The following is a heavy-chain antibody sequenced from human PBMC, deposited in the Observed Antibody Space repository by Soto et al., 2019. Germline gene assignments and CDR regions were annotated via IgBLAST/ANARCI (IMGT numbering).Heavy chain of an antibody. CDR2: IVPMFGTA. Sequence: QVQLVQSGAEVKKPGSSVNVSCKTSGGTFGNSAVTWVRQAPGQGLEWLGGIVPMFGTANYAQKFQGRVTITADESKITAYMELNSLKTDDTAVYYCARDGDPQSAFWSGPWGGGRFDPWGQGTLVTVSS. CDR3: ARDGDPQSAFWSGPWGGGRFDP. V-gene: IGHV1-69*12. J-gene: IGHJ5*02. CDR1: GGTFGNSA. D-gene: IGHD3-3*01.